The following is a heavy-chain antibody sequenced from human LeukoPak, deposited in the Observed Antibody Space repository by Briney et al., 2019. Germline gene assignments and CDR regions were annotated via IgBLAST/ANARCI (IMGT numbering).Heavy chain of an antibody. V-gene: IGHV1-2*06. D-gene: IGHD1-26*01. J-gene: IGHJ4*02. CDR2: IDPNTGGT. CDR1: GYTFTNYY. CDR3: ASLSDIVGTTVDY. Sequence: ASVKVSCKTSGYTFTNYYIHWVRQAPGQGLEWMGRIDPNTGGTKSAKNFQGRVTMTRDTSIRTAYMALSGLRSDDTAVYYCASLSDIVGTTVDYWGQGTLVTVSS.